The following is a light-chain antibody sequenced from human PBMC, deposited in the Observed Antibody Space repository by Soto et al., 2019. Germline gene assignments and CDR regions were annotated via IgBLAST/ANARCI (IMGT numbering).Light chain of an antibody. J-gene: IGKJ2*01. CDR2: AAS. CDR3: QQYYSYPRMYT. V-gene: IGKV1-8*01. Sequence: AIRMTQSPSSLSASTGDRATITCRASQGISSYLAWYQQKPGKAPKLLIYAASTLQSGVPSRFSGSGSGTDFTLTISCLQSEDFATYYCQQYYSYPRMYTFGQGTKVDIK. CDR1: QGISSY.